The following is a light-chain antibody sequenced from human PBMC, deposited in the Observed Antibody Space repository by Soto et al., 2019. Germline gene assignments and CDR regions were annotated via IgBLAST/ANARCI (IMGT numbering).Light chain of an antibody. CDR3: QQYYSYPWT. J-gene: IGKJ1*01. CDR1: QGISSY. V-gene: IGKV1-8*01. CDR2: AAS. Sequence: AIRMTQSPSSFSASTGDRVTITCRASQGISSYLAWYQQKPGKAPKLLIYAASTLQSGVPSRFSGSGSGTDFTLTISCLLSEDFATYYCQQYYSYPWTFGQGTKVDIK.